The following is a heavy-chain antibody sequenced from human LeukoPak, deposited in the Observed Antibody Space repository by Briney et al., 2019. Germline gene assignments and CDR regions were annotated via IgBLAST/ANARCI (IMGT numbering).Heavy chain of an antibody. J-gene: IGHJ5*02. CDR2: INHSGST. CDR3: ARGRASDIVLMEYVIGGWFDP. D-gene: IGHD2-8*01. Sequence: SETLSLTCAVYGGSFSGYYWSWIRQPPGKGLEWIGEINHSGSTNYNPSLKSRVTISVDTSKNQFSLKLSSVTAADTAVYYRARGRASDIVLMEYVIGGWFDPWGQGTLVTVSS. V-gene: IGHV4-34*01. CDR1: GGSFSGYY.